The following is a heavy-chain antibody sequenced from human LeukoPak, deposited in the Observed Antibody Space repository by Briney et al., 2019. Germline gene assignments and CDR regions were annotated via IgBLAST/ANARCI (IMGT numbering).Heavy chain of an antibody. CDR3: ARDSGYNAFDI. V-gene: IGHV3-7*01. Sequence: SGGSLRLSCTASGFTFSNSWMTWVRQVPGKGLEWVASIRNDGSDKYYLDSVRGRFTVSKDNAQNSVFLQMNSLRAEDTAVFYCARDSGYNAFDIWGQGTMVTVSS. CDR1: GFTFSNSW. D-gene: IGHD5-12*01. J-gene: IGHJ3*02. CDR2: IRNDGSDK.